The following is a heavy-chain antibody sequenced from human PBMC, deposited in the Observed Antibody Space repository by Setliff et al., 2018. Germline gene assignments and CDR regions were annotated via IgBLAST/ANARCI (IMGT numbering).Heavy chain of an antibody. V-gene: IGHV4-34*01. Sequence: SETLSLTCAAYGGTFSDYYWTWIRQPPGKGLEWVGEINHRGSTNYNPSLKSRVTISVDTSKDQFSLKLISMTAADTAVYYCASGYNFWSGYFVVAESYQYWGQGTLVTVSS. J-gene: IGHJ1*01. CDR3: ASGYNFWSGYFVVAESYQY. CDR2: INHRGST. CDR1: GGTFSDYY. D-gene: IGHD3-3*01.